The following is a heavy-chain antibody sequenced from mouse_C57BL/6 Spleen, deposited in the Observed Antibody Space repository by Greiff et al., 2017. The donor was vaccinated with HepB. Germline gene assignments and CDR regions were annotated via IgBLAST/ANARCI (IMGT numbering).Heavy chain of an antibody. CDR2: FHPYNDDT. CDR3: ARGIYYGSSYVPYFDY. D-gene: IGHD1-1*01. CDR1: GYTFTTYP. V-gene: IGHV1-47*01. Sequence: VKLVESGAELVKPGASVKMSCKASGYTFTTYPIEWMKQNHGKSLEWIGNFHPYNDDTKYNEKFKGKATLTVEKSSSTVYLELSRLTSDDSAVYYCARGIYYGSSYVPYFDYWGQGTTLTVSS. J-gene: IGHJ2*01.